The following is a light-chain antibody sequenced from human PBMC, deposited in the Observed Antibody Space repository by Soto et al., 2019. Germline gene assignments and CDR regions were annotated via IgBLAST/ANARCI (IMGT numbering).Light chain of an antibody. CDR2: LNRDGSH. J-gene: IGLJ2*01. CDR1: SGHSNYA. CDR3: QTWGTGIVI. Sequence: QPVLTQSPSASASLGASVKLTCTLSSGHSNYAIAWHQQQPEKGPRYLMKLNRDGSHSKGDGIPNRFSGSSSGAERYLTISSLQYDDESDYYCQTWGTGIVIFGGGTKLTVL. V-gene: IGLV4-69*01.